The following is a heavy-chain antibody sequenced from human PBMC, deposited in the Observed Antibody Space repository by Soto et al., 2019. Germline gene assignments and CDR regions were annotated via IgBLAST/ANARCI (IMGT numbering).Heavy chain of an antibody. V-gene: IGHV3-23*01. CDR3: TRGLLTDYFDY. CDR2: ISESGGST. J-gene: IGHJ4*02. CDR1: GFTFSNYA. Sequence: GSLRLSCVGSGFTFSNYAMSWVRQAPGKGLQWVSGISESGGSTHYADSVRGRFAISRDNSKNTVYLQMNSLRNDDTAVYYCTRGLLTDYFDYWGQGALVTVSS.